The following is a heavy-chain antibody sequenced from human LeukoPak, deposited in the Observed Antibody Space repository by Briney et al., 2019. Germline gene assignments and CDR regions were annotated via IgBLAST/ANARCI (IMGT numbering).Heavy chain of an antibody. J-gene: IGHJ3*02. Sequence: GRSLRLSCAASGVTFSNYALHWVRQAPGKGLEWVADIKQDGSEKYYVDSVKGRFTISRQNAKNSLFLQMNSLRAEDTAVYYCARHRSGGSQDDAFDIWGQGTMVTVSS. D-gene: IGHD2-15*01. CDR2: IKQDGSEK. CDR1: GVTFSNYA. V-gene: IGHV3-7*01. CDR3: ARHRSGGSQDDAFDI.